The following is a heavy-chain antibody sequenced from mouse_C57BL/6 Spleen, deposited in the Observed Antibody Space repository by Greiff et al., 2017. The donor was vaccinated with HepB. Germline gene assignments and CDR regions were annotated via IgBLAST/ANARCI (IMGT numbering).Heavy chain of an antibody. CDR2: INPGSGGT. V-gene: IGHV1-54*01. CDR1: GYAFTNYL. J-gene: IGHJ2*01. Sequence: QVQLQQSGAELVRPGTSVKVSCKASGYAFTNYLIEWVKQRPGQGLEWIGVINPGSGGTNYNEKFKGKATLTADKSSSTSYMQLSSLTSEDSAVYFCARDYGFDYWGQGTTRTVSS. CDR3: ARDYGFDY. D-gene: IGHD2-4*01.